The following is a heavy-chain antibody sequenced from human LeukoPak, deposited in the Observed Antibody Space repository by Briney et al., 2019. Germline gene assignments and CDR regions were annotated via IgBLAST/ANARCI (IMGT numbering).Heavy chain of an antibody. J-gene: IGHJ5*02. Sequence: ASVKVSCKTSGYTFTSYGISWVRQAPGQGLEWMGWISAYNGNAVYAQKVQGRVTMTTDTSTNTAYMELRSLRSDDTAMYYCARGGYVTTWWFDPWGQGTLVTVSS. CDR2: ISAYNGNA. V-gene: IGHV1-18*01. CDR1: GYTFTSYG. CDR3: ARGGYVTTWWFDP. D-gene: IGHD4-11*01.